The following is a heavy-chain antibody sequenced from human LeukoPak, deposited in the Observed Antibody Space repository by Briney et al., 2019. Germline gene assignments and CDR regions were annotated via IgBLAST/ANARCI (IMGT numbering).Heavy chain of an antibody. D-gene: IGHD6-19*01. J-gene: IGHJ4*02. CDR1: GGTFSSYA. CDR2: IIPIFGTA. Sequence: GASVKVSCKASGGTFSSYAISWVRQAPGEGLEWMGGIIPIFGTANYAQKFQGRVTITADKSTSTAYRELSSLRSEDTAVYYCARGRKQWLDSGFDYWGQGTLVTVSS. V-gene: IGHV1-69*06. CDR3: ARGRKQWLDSGFDY.